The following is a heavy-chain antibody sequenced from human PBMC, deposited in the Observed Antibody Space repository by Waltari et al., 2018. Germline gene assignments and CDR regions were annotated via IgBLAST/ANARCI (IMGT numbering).Heavy chain of an antibody. CDR1: AYSLSSGFY. CDR2: INHSGST. J-gene: IGHJ2*01. V-gene: IGHV4-38-2*01. D-gene: IGHD1-26*01. Sequence: QVHLQVWGPGLVTPSETLSLTCAVPAYSLSSGFYWGWIRQPPGKGLGWIGSINHSGSTFYNPSLKSRVTISVDTALNHFSLKLNSVTATDTAVYYCARQGGYINVWWEDYWYFDHWGRGTLVTVSS. CDR3: ARQGGYINVWWEDYWYFDH.